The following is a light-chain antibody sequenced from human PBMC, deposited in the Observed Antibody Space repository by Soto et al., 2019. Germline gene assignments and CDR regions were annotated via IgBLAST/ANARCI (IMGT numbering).Light chain of an antibody. Sequence: EIVLTQSPGTLSLSPEARAPLSCRASQSVSSSYLAWYQQNPGQAPRLLIYDASSRATGISDRFSGSGSGTDFTLTISRVEPEDFAVYYCQQYGSLPITFGQGTRLEIK. CDR2: DAS. CDR1: QSVSSSY. V-gene: IGKV3-20*01. CDR3: QQYGSLPIT. J-gene: IGKJ5*01.